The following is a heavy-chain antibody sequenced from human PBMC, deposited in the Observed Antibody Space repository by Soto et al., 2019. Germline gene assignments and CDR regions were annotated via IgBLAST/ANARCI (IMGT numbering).Heavy chain of an antibody. V-gene: IGHV1-18*01. CDR1: GYTFTSYG. D-gene: IGHD6-19*01. CDR3: AREPREQWPINSWFDP. Sequence: ASVKVSCKASGYTFTSYGISWVRQAPGQGLEWMGWISAYNGNTNYAQKLQGRVTMNTDTSTSTTYMELRSLRSDDTALYYCAREPREQWPINSWFDPWGQGTLVTVSS. J-gene: IGHJ5*02. CDR2: ISAYNGNT.